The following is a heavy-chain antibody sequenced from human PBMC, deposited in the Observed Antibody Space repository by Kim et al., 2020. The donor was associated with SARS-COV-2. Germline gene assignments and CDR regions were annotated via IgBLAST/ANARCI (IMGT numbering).Heavy chain of an antibody. J-gene: IGHJ4*02. D-gene: IGHD2-2*01. CDR3: AREAENTHYAFDK. V-gene: IGHV3-23*01. Sequence: GGSLRLSCVASGITSNTDAMSWVRQAPGKGLEWVSAISGNSGTTKYAGSVKGRFTISRDNSKNTLYLQMNSLRAEDTAIYYCAREAENTHYAFDKWGQGTLVTVSS. CDR2: ISGNSGTT. CDR1: GITSNTDA.